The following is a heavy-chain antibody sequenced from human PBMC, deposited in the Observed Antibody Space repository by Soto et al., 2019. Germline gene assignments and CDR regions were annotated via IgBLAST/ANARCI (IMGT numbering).Heavy chain of an antibody. D-gene: IGHD1-26*01. CDR2: ISAYNGNT. V-gene: IGHV1-18*01. CDR3: ARAHQPQRGSPHNWFDP. J-gene: IGHJ5*02. CDR1: GYTFTSYG. Sequence: QVQLVQSGAEVKKPGASVKVSCKASGYTFTSYGISWVRQAPGQGLEWMGWISAYNGNTNYAQKLQGRVTMTTDTSTSTAYRELRSLRSDDTAVYYCARAHQPQRGSPHNWFDPWGQGTLVTVSS.